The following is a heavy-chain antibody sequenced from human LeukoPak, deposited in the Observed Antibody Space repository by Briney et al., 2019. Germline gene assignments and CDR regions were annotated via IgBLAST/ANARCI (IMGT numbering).Heavy chain of an antibody. CDR1: GFTFSSYA. CDR2: VSAGGTNT. CDR3: ARINCSGGTCYDYFDD. V-gene: IGHV3-23*01. D-gene: IGHD2-15*01. Sequence: GGSLRLSCAASGFTFSSYAMSWVRQAPGKGLEWVSAVSAGGTNTYYADSVEGRFTISRDNSKDTLYLHMDSLRVEDTAQYFCARINCSGGTCYDYFDDWGQGTLVTVSS. J-gene: IGHJ4*02.